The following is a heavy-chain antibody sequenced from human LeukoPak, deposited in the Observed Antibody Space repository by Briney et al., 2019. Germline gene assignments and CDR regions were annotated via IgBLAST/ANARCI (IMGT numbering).Heavy chain of an antibody. CDR2: IYYSGST. CDR1: GGSISSHY. J-gene: IGHJ5*02. D-gene: IGHD2-15*01. CDR3: ARQWGVVNWFDP. V-gene: IGHV4-59*08. Sequence: ASETLSLTCTASGGSISSHYWSWIRQPPGKGLEWIGYIYYSGSTNYNPSLKSRVTISVDTSKNQFSLKLSSVTAADTAVYYCARQWGVVNWFDPWGQGTLVTVSS.